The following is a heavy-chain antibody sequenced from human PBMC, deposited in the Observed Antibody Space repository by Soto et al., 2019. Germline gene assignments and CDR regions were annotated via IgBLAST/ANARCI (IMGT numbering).Heavy chain of an antibody. J-gene: IGHJ6*02. V-gene: IGHV3-43*01. CDR1: GCTFDDYT. CDR3: AKDRSYGDYAGMDV. Sequence: PGGSLRLSCAASGCTFDDYTMHWVRQAPGKGLEWVSLISWDGGSTYYADSVKGRFTISRDNSKNSLYLQMNSLRTEDTALYYCAKDRSYGDYAGMDVWGQGTTVTVSS. CDR2: ISWDGGST. D-gene: IGHD4-17*01.